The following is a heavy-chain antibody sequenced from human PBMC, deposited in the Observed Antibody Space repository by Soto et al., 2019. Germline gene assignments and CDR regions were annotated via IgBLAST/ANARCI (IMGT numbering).Heavy chain of an antibody. CDR1: GGTFSSYA. V-gene: IGHV1-69*01. CDR2: IIPIFGTA. D-gene: IGHD3-10*01. J-gene: IGHJ6*02. CDR3: ARARGSGSLGGMDV. Sequence: QVQLVQSGAEVKKPGSSVKVSCKASGGTFSSYAISWVRQAPGQGLEWMGGIIPIFGTANYAQKFQGRVTITADESTVTAYLSLCSLGSEDSAVYYGARARGSGSLGGMDVGGQGTTVIVAS.